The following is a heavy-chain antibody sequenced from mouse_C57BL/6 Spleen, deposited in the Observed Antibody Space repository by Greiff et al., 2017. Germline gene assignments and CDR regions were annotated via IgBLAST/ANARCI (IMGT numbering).Heavy chain of an antibody. Sequence: EVQLQESGPGLVKPSQSLSLTCSVTGYSITSGYYWNWIRQFPGNKLEWMGYLSYDGSNNYNPSLKNRISITRDTSKNQFFLKLNSVTTEDTATYYCAHYGSSYDYFDYWGQGTTRTVSS. CDR3: AHYGSSYDYFDY. D-gene: IGHD1-1*01. J-gene: IGHJ2*01. CDR1: GYSITSGYY. CDR2: LSYDGSN. V-gene: IGHV3-6*01.